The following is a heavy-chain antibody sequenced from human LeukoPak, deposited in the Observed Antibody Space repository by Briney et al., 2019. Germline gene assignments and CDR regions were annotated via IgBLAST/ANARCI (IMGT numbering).Heavy chain of an antibody. CDR2: MNPNSGNT. J-gene: IGHJ4*02. CDR3: ASGAYCGGDCYSGV. D-gene: IGHD2-21*02. Sequence: VASVKVSCKASGYTFTSYDINWVRQATGQGLEWMGWMNPNSGNTGYAQKFQGRVTMTRNTSISTAYRELSSLRSEDTAVYYCASGAYCGGDCYSGVWGQGTLVTVSS. CDR1: GYTFTSYD. V-gene: IGHV1-8*01.